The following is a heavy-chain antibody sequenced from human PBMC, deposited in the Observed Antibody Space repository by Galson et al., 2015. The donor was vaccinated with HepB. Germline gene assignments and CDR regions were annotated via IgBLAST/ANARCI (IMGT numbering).Heavy chain of an antibody. CDR1: GFTFSSYA. D-gene: IGHD1-26*01. V-gene: IGHV3-23*01. CDR3: AKVSGGIVGAQPFDY. J-gene: IGHJ4*02. Sequence: SLRLSCAASGFTFSSYAMSWVRQAPGKGLEWVSAISGSGGSTYYADSVKGRFTISRDNSKNTLYLQMNSLRAEDTAVYYCAKVSGGIVGAQPFDYWGQGTLVTVSS. CDR2: ISGSGGST.